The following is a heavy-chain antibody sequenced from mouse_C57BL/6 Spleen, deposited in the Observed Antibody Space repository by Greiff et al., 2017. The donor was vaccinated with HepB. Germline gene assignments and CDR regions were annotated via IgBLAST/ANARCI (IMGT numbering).Heavy chain of an antibody. V-gene: IGHV1-81*01. CDR2: IYPRSGNT. Sequence: VHLQQSGAELARPGASVKLSCKASGYTFTSYGISWVKQRTGQGLEWIGEIYPRSGNTYYNEKFKGKATLTADKSSSTAYMELRSLTSEDSAVYFCAGLGDGGAWFAYWGQGTLVTVSA. CDR1: GYTFTSYG. D-gene: IGHD1-1*02. CDR3: AGLGDGGAWFAY. J-gene: IGHJ3*01.